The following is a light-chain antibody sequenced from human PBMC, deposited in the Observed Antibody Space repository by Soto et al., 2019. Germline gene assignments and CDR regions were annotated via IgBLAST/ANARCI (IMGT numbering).Light chain of an antibody. CDR3: QQYYNPPWT. CDR1: QRLLYRSNNKNY. CDR2: WAS. V-gene: IGKV4-1*01. Sequence: DIVMTQSPASLAVPLGGWVTISCKSSQRLLYRSNNKNYLSWYQHKPGQPPNLLIYWASTRHSGVPDRFSGSGSGTVFTLTINNLQAEDVAIYYCQQYYNPPWTFGPGTKVEI. J-gene: IGKJ1*01.